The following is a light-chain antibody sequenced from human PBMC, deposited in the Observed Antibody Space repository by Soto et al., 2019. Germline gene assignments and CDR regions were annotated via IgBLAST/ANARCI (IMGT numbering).Light chain of an antibody. V-gene: IGKV3-15*01. CDR1: QSVSSN. CDR2: DAS. CDR3: QQYNNWPPIT. J-gene: IGKJ5*01. Sequence: EIVMTQSPATLSVSPGERATLSCRASQSVSSNLAWYQQKPGQAPRLLMYDASTRDTGIPARFSGSGSGTEFTLTISSLQSEDFAVYYCQQYNNWPPITFGQGTRLEIK.